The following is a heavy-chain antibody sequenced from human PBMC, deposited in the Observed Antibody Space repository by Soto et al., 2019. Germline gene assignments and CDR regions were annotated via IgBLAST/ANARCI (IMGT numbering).Heavy chain of an antibody. D-gene: IGHD5-18*01. CDR1: GGSISSSSYY. V-gene: IGHV4-39*01. CDR3: ASSKMDTAMVSGY. J-gene: IGHJ4*02. CDR2: IYYSGST. Sequence: QLQLQESGPGLVKPSETLSLTCTVSGGSISSSSYYWGWIRQPPGKGLEWIGSIYYSGSTYYNPSLKSRVTSSVDTSHNQFSLKLSSVTAADTAVYYCASSKMDTAMVSGYWGQGTLVTVSS.